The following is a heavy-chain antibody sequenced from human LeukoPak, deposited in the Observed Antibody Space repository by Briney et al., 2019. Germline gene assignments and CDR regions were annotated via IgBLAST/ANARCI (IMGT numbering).Heavy chain of an antibody. CDR3: ASVQPGDYDFWSGYLNV. CDR2: IYYSGRT. CDR1: GGSLNSGSYE. V-gene: IGHV4-61*01. Sequence: SGARSLPGTGSGGSLNSGSYEWSWIGQPPGEGVEWIGNIYYSGRTNYNPSLKSRLTISLDTSKNQSSLKLSSVTAADTAVYYCASVQPGDYDFWSGYLNVWGQGTTVTVSS. J-gene: IGHJ6*02. D-gene: IGHD3-3*01.